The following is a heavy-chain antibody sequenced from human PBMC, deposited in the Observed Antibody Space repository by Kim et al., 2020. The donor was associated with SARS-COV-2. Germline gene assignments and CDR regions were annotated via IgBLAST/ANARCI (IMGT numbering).Heavy chain of an antibody. CDR1: GFTFSTYS. Sequence: GGSLRLSFAASGFTFSTYSMNWVRQAPGKGLEWVSSISGSSTYIYYADSVKGRFTISRDNARNSLYLQMNSLRAEDTAVYYCAGNDYYGSWSLDYWGQG. CDR3: AGNDYYGSWSLDY. J-gene: IGHJ4*02. D-gene: IGHD3-10*01. CDR2: ISGSSTYI. V-gene: IGHV3-21*01.